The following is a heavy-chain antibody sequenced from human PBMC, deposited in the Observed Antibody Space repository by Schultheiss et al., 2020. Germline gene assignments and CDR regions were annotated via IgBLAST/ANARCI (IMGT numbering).Heavy chain of an antibody. J-gene: IGHJ4*02. Sequence: SETLSLTCTVSGGSISSGGYYWSWIRQPPGKGLEWIGYIYYSGSTNYNPSLKSRVTISVDTSKNQFSLKLSSVTAADTAVYYCAIAPYSSGWYPFDYWGQGTLVTVSS. V-gene: IGHV4-61*08. CDR2: IYYSGST. CDR3: AIAPYSSGWYPFDY. D-gene: IGHD6-19*01. CDR1: GGSISSGGYY.